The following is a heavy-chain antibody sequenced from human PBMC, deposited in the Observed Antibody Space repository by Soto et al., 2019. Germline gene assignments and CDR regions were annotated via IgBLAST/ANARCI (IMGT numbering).Heavy chain of an antibody. CDR3: AKYRAKGGYSSSWYGMDV. Sequence: GGSLRLSCAASGFTFDYYAMSWVRQAPGRGLEWVSGISSNSDSIAYADSVKGQVTITIDNAKNALYMQMNSLRDDDTALYYCAKYRAKGGYSSSWYGMDVWGQGTTVTVSS. CDR2: ISSNSDSI. J-gene: IGHJ6*02. D-gene: IGHD6-13*01. V-gene: IGHV3-9*01. CDR1: GFTFDYYA.